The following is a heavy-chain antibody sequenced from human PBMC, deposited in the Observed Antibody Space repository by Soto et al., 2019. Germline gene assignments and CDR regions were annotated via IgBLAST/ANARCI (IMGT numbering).Heavy chain of an antibody. D-gene: IGHD5-12*01. CDR1: GFTFSSDW. Sequence: GGSLRLSCAASGFTFSSDWMTWVRQAPGKGLEWVANIRKDGSKTSYLDSVRGRFTISRDNAQSSLYLQMDSLRAEDTALYYCAKVGRLVGIYSVYDFSFDYWGQGTLVTVSS. CDR2: IRKDGSKT. V-gene: IGHV3-7*05. CDR3: AKVGRLVGIYSVYDFSFDY. J-gene: IGHJ4*02.